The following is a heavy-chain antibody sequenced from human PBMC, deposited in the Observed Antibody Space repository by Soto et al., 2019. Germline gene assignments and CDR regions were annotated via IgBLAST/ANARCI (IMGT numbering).Heavy chain of an antibody. CDR2: ISDSGDRT. V-gene: IGHV3-23*01. Sequence: PGESLRLSCASSGFTLSMSAVNWVRQAPGKGLEWVSYISDSGDRTYYADSVKGRFTISRDRSKNTVSLQMDSLRAEDTAVYYCAKDRGITVKAGDAFDVWGQGTKVTVSS. D-gene: IGHD3-16*02. CDR1: GFTLSMSA. J-gene: IGHJ3*01. CDR3: AKDRGITVKAGDAFDV.